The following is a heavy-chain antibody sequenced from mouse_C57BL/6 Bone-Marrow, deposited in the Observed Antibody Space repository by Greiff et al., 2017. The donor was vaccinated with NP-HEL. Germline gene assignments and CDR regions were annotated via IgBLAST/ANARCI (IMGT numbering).Heavy chain of an antibody. V-gene: IGHV5-4*01. CDR2: ISDGGSYT. J-gene: IGHJ4*01. Sequence: EVQGVESGGGLVKPGGSLKLSCAASGFTFSSYAMSWVRQTPGKRLEWVATISDGGSYTYYPDNVKGRFTISRDNAKNKLYLQMSHLKSEDTAMYYCARIRAMDYWGQGTSVTVSS. CDR3: ARIRAMDY. D-gene: IGHD5-2*01. CDR1: GFTFSSYA.